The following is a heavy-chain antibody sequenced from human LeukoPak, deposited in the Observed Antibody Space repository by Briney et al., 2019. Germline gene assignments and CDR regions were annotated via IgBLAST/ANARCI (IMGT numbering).Heavy chain of an antibody. CDR3: ARVDFSGYYRYYYYGMDV. D-gene: IGHD3-22*01. J-gene: IGHJ6*02. Sequence: PGGSLRLSCVVSGLSFGNHWMHWVRQAPGKGLVWVSRINSDGSSTSYADSVKGRFTISRDNAKNTLYLQMNSLRAEDTAVYYCARVDFSGYYRYYYYGMDVWGQGTTVTVSS. V-gene: IGHV3-74*01. CDR2: INSDGSST. CDR1: GLSFGNHW.